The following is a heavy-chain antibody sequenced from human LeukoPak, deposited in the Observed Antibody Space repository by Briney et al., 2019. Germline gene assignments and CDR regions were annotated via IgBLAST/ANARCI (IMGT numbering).Heavy chain of an antibody. CDR3: ARGLLRYFDSGFNYYYGMDV. CDR2: ISAYNGNT. J-gene: IGHJ6*02. CDR1: GYTFTSYG. Sequence: ASVKVSCKASGYTFTSYGISWVRQAPGQGLEWMGWISAYNGNTNYAQKFQGRVTMTRNTSISTAYMELSSLRSEDTAVYYCARGLLRYFDSGFNYYYGMDVWGQGTTVTVSS. D-gene: IGHD3-9*01. V-gene: IGHV1-18*01.